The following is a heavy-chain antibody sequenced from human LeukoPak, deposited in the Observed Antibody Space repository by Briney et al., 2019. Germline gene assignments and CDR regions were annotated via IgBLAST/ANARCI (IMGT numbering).Heavy chain of an antibody. V-gene: IGHV3-23*01. CDR2: LSGSGGRT. D-gene: IGHD3-22*01. J-gene: IGHJ4*02. CDR3: APGRDSSGYLAFDY. CDR1: GFTFSNYA. Sequence: GGSLRLSCAASGFTFSNYAMSWARQAPGKGLEWVSALSGSGGRTYYAESVEGRFTISRDNSKNTLFLQMNSLRADDTAIYYCAPGRDSSGYLAFDYWGQGTLVTVSS.